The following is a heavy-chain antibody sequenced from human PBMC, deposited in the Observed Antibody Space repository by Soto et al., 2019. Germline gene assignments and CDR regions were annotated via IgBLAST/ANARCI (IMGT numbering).Heavy chain of an antibody. D-gene: IGHD6-19*01. CDR1: VFTFSDHY. CDR2: ISSSASAT. J-gene: IGHJ4*02. Sequence: PGGSLRLSCAASVFTFSDHYMSWIRQAPGKGLEWVSYISSSASATYYAESVKGRFTISRDNANNSLYLQMNSLRPEDTAVYYCARRTPITSGPFDYWAQGILVTVSS. V-gene: IGHV3-11*01. CDR3: ARRTPITSGPFDY.